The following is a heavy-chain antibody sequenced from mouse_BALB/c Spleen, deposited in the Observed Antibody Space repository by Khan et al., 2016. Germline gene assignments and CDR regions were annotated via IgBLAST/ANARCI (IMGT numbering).Heavy chain of an antibody. D-gene: IGHD2-4*01. J-gene: IGHJ3*01. Sequence: VQLKESGPELVKPGASVKISCKASGYTFTDYNMHWVKQSHGKSLEWIGYIYPYNGGTGYNQKFKSKATLTVDNSSTTAYMELRSLTSEDSAVYYCAPGLYYDYDGFAYWGQGTLITVSA. CDR1: GYTFTDYN. V-gene: IGHV1S29*02. CDR3: APGLYYDYDGFAY. CDR2: IYPYNGGT.